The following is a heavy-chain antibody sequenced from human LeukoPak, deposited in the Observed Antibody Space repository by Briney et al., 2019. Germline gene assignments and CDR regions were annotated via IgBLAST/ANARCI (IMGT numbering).Heavy chain of an antibody. CDR3: ARDQVLLDKYHYYGMDV. Sequence: GRSLRLSCAASGFTFSSYAMHWVRQAPGKGLEWVAVISYDGSNKYYADSVKGRFTISRDNSKNTLYLQMNSLRAEDTAVYYCARDQVLLDKYHYYGMDVWGQGTTVTVSS. CDR2: ISYDGSNK. CDR1: GFTFSSYA. J-gene: IGHJ6*02. D-gene: IGHD2-2*03. V-gene: IGHV3-30-3*01.